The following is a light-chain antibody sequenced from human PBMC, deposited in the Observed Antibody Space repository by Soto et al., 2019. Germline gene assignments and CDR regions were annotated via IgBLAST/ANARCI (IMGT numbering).Light chain of an antibody. Sequence: QSALTQPRSVSGSPGQSVTISCTGTSSDVGGYNYVSWYQQHPGKAPKLMIYDVTKRPSGVPDRFSASKSGNTASLTISGLQAGDEADYYCCSDAGSYVFGTGTKLTV. CDR2: DVT. V-gene: IGLV2-11*01. J-gene: IGLJ1*01. CDR1: SSDVGGYNY. CDR3: CSDAGSYV.